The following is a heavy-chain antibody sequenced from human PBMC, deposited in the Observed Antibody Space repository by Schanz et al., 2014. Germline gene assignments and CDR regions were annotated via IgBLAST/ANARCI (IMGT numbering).Heavy chain of an antibody. CDR3: ARDRRNADLDY. Sequence: VQLVESGGGVVQPGRSLRLSCAASGFSVGNKYMNWVRQIPGKGLEWVSAISASGGTTYYADSVKGRFTISRDNAKNSLYLEMNSLRAEDTALYYCARDRRNADLDYWGQGTLVTVSS. CDR1: GFSVGNKY. V-gene: IGHV3-23*04. D-gene: IGHD1-1*01. J-gene: IGHJ4*02. CDR2: ISASGGTT.